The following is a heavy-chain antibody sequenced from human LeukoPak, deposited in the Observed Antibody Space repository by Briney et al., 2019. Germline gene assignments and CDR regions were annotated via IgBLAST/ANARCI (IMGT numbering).Heavy chain of an antibody. J-gene: IGHJ4*02. D-gene: IGHD2-2*01. V-gene: IGHV3-33*01. CDR2: IWYDGSNK. CDR3: ARGSSTSSV. Sequence: GGSLRLSCAASGFTFSSYGMHWVRRAPGKGLEWVAVIWYDGSNKYYADSVKGRFTISRDNSKNTLYLQMNSLRAEDTAVYYCARGSSTSSVWGQGTLVTVSS. CDR1: GFTFSSYG.